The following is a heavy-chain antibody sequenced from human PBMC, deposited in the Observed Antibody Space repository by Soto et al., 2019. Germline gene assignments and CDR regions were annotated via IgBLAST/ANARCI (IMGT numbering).Heavy chain of an antibody. CDR1: GFSLSISV. CDR2: ISGSGGST. CDR3: AIEVGNGQLLSYCWLGP. V-gene: IGHV3-23*01. J-gene: IGHJ5*02. D-gene: IGHD2-2*01. Sequence: GGCIKISCAASGFSLSISVMSWVRKAPGKGLEWVSAISGSGGSTYYADSVKGRFTISRDNSKNTLYLQMNSLRAEDTAVYYCAIEVGNGQLLSYCWLGPWGQRTLVTVPS.